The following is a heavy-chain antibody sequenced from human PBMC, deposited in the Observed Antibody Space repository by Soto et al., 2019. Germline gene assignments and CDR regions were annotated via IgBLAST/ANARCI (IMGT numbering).Heavy chain of an antibody. D-gene: IGHD5-12*01. Sequence: EVQLLESGGGLKQPGGSLRLSCAASGFSFSSYAMSWVRQAPGKGLEWVSGIRDSGGNTYYSDSVKGRFTISRDNSKKTLYLQMNSLRAEDTAVYYCATSGGFSGYDWRGYYYYGMDVWGQGTTVTVSS. CDR2: IRDSGGNT. CDR1: GFSFSSYA. CDR3: ATSGGFSGYDWRGYYYYGMDV. V-gene: IGHV3-23*01. J-gene: IGHJ6*02.